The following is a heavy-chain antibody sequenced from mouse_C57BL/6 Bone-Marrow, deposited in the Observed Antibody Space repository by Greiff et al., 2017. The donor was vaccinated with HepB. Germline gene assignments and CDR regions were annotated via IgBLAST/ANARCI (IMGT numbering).Heavy chain of an antibody. D-gene: IGHD2-3*01. Sequence: DVHLVESGGGLVQPKGSLKLSCAASGFSFNTYAMNWVRQAPGKGLEWVARIRSKSNNYATYYADSVKDRFTISRDDSESMLYLQMNNLKTEDTAMYYCVRQGWLLPYFDYWGQGTTLTVSS. J-gene: IGHJ2*01. CDR2: IRSKSNNYAT. CDR3: VRQGWLLPYFDY. V-gene: IGHV10-1*01. CDR1: GFSFNTYA.